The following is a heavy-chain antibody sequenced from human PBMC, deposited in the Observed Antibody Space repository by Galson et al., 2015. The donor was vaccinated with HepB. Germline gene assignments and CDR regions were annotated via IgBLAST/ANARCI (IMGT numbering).Heavy chain of an antibody. CDR3: AKEGSPYYYYYGMDV. CDR1: GFIFSNYG. Sequence: SLRLSCAASGFIFSNYGIHWVRQAPGRGLEWVAFISYDGSDKYYADSVKGRFTISRDNSDNTLYLQMKSLRSEDAAVYYCAKEGSPYYYYYGMDVWGQGTTVTVS. V-gene: IGHV3-30*18. CDR2: ISYDGSDK. D-gene: IGHD3-10*01. J-gene: IGHJ6*02.